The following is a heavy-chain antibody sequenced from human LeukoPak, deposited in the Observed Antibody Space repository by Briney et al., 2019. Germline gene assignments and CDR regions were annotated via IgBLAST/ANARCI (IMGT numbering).Heavy chain of an antibody. D-gene: IGHD2-2*02. CDR2: IKQDGSEK. CDR1: GFTFSTYW. Sequence: GGSLRLSCAASGFTFSTYWMSWVRQAPGKGLEWVANIKQDGSEKYYVDSVKGRFTISRDNAKNLLYLQMNSLRAEDTAVYYCARDRGYCSSTSCYRGFDYWGQGTLVIVSS. CDR3: ARDRGYCSSTSCYRGFDY. J-gene: IGHJ4*02. V-gene: IGHV3-7*01.